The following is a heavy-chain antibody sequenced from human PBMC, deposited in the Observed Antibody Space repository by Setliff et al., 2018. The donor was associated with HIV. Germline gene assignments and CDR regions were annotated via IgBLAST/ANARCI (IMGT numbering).Heavy chain of an antibody. CDR2: IHYTGTT. D-gene: IGHD3-10*01. J-gene: IGHJ5*02. CDR3: ARAPYVSGSFGWFDP. Sequence: SETLSLTCTVSGGSISSSSYYWNWFRQYPGKGLEWIGYIHYTGTTNQNPSLRSLITISLDTSKNQFSLKLTSVTAADTAVYYCARAPYVSGSFGWFDPWGQGALVTVSS. V-gene: IGHV4-31*01. CDR1: GGSISSSSYY.